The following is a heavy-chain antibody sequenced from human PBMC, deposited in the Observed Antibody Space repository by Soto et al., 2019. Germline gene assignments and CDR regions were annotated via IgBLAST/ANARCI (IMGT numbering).Heavy chain of an antibody. CDR1: GFTFSSYA. CDR3: ANDDYYDSSGYADY. Sequence: EVQLLESGGGLVQPGGSLRLSCAASGFTFSSYAMSWVRQAPGKGLEWVSAISGSGGSTYCADSVKGRFTISRDNSKNTLYLQMNSLRAEDTAVYYCANDDYYDSSGYADYWGQGTLVTVSS. V-gene: IGHV3-23*01. D-gene: IGHD3-22*01. J-gene: IGHJ4*02. CDR2: ISGSGGST.